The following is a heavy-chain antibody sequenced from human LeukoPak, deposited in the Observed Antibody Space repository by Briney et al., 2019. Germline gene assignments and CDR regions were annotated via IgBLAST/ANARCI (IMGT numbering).Heavy chain of an antibody. D-gene: IGHD2-2*01. V-gene: IGHV1-18*04. J-gene: IGHJ4*02. Sequence: ASVKVSCKASGYTFSTSDINWVRQAPGQGLEWMGWISAYNGNTNYAQKLQGRVTMTTDTSTSTAYMELRSLRSDDTAVYYCARENLQLLDIDYWGQGTLVTVSS. CDR1: GYTFSTSD. CDR2: ISAYNGNT. CDR3: ARENLQLLDIDY.